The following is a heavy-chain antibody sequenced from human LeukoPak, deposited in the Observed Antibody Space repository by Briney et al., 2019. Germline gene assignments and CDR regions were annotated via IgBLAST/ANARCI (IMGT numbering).Heavy chain of an antibody. CDR1: GYTFIDYF. CDR2: INPNSGIT. J-gene: IGHJ3*02. D-gene: IGHD1-7*01. CDR3: ARAVSGTLGGAFDI. V-gene: IGHV1-2*02. Sequence: ASVKVSCKASGYTFIDYFIHWVRQTPGQGLEWMVWINPNSGITRYAEKFQDRVTMTRDTAAYMELASLRSDDTAVYYCARAVSGTLGGAFDIWGQGTAVTVSS.